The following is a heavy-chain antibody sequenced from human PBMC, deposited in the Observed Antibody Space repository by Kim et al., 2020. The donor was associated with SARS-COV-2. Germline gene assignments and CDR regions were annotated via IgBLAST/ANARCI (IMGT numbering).Heavy chain of an antibody. CDR1: GGSISSSSYY. CDR2: IYYSGST. D-gene: IGHD2-15*01. CDR3: ARWMNCSGGSCRSRRYYYYYGMDV. J-gene: IGHJ6*02. V-gene: IGHV4-39*01. Sequence: SETLSLTCTVSGGSISSSSYYWGWIRQPPGKGLEWIGSIYYSGSTYYNPSLKSRVTISVDTSKNQFSLKLSSVTAADTAVYYCARWMNCSGGSCRSRRYYYYYGMDVWGQGTTVTVSS.